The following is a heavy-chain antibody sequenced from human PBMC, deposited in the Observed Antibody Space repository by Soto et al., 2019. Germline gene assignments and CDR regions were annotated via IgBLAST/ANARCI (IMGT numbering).Heavy chain of an antibody. CDR1: GFTFSSYA. CDR3: AKDKLTTPILNWFDP. V-gene: IGHV3-23*01. CDR2: ISGSGGST. D-gene: IGHD3-9*01. Sequence: PGGSLRLSCAASGFTFSSYAMSWVRQAPGKGLEWVSAISGSGGSTYYADSVKGRFTISRDNSKNTLYLQMNSLRAEDAAVYYCAKDKLTTPILNWFDPWGQGTLVTVSS. J-gene: IGHJ5*02.